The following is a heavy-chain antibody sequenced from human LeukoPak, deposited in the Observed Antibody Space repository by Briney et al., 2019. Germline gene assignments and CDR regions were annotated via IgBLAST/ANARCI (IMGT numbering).Heavy chain of an antibody. D-gene: IGHD5-12*01. Sequence: PSETLSLTCTVSGGSISSGGYYWSWVRQAPGEGLEWVSTISGSGDTTYYADSVKGRFTISRDNSKNTLYLQMNSLSAEDTAVYYCAKAMVATVTDFDYWGQGTLVTVSS. CDR2: ISGSGDTT. J-gene: IGHJ4*02. CDR3: AKAMVATVTDFDY. CDR1: GGSISSGGYY. V-gene: IGHV3-23*01.